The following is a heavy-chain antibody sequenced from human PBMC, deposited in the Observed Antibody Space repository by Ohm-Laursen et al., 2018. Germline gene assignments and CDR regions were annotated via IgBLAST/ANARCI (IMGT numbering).Heavy chain of an antibody. CDR3: ARGVFGHY. CDR2: IYYSGST. CDR1: GGSISSYY. V-gene: IGHV4-59*01. Sequence: SETLSLTCTVSGGSISSYYWSWIRQPPGKGLEWIGYIYYSGSTNYNPSLKSRVTISVDTSKNQFSLKPSSVTAADTAVYYCARGVFGHYWGQGTLVTVSS. J-gene: IGHJ4*02. D-gene: IGHD3-3*01.